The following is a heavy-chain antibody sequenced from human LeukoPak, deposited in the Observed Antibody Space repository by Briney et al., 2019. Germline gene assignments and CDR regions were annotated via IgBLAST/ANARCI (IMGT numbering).Heavy chain of an antibody. Sequence: GGSLRLSCAASGFTFGTYWMSWVRQAPGKGLEWVDDIKEDGSKKYYVDSMKGRFTISRDNAKNSLYLQMNSLRVEDTAVYYCARDSTLYCNDGTCHWGFDLWGQGTVVTVSS. D-gene: IGHD2-15*01. CDR2: IKEDGSKK. V-gene: IGHV3-7*01. CDR3: ARDSTLYCNDGTCHWGFDL. J-gene: IGHJ3*01. CDR1: GFTFGTYW.